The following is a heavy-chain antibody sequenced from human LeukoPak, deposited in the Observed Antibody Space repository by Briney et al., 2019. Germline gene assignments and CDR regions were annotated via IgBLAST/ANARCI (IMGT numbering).Heavy chain of an antibody. V-gene: IGHV4-39*01. J-gene: IGHJ4*02. CDR2: IYYSGST. CDR1: GGSINSRSDH. Sequence: SETLSLTCTVSGGSINSRSDHWGWIRQPPGKGLEWIGSIYYSGSTHYNPSLKSRVTMSIDTSKNQFSLRLSSVTAADTAVYYCASNYYGSGSLDYWGQGNLVTVSS. D-gene: IGHD3-10*01. CDR3: ASNYYGSGSLDY.